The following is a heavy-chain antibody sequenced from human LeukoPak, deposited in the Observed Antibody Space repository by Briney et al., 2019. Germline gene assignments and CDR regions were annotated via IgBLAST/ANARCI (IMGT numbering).Heavy chain of an antibody. CDR2: ISGSGGST. Sequence: GGSLRLSCAASGFTFSSYAMSWVRLAPGKGLEWVSAISGSGGSTYYADSVKGRFTISRDNSKNTLYLQMNSLRAEDTAVYYCAKDPLQHFYGMDVWGQGTTVTVSS. J-gene: IGHJ6*02. V-gene: IGHV3-23*01. CDR3: AKDPLQHFYGMDV. D-gene: IGHD3-3*02. CDR1: GFTFSSYA.